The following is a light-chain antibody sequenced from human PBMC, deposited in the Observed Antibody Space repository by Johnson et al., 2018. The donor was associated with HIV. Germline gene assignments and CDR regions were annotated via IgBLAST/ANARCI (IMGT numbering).Light chain of an antibody. CDR1: SSNIGNNY. CDR2: DNN. V-gene: IGLV1-51*01. J-gene: IGLJ1*01. Sequence: QFVLTQPHSVSAAPGQKVTISCSGSSSNIGNNYVSWYQQLPGTAPKLLIYDNNKRPSGIPDRFSGSKSGTSATLGITGLQTGDEADYYCGTWDSSLSAAYVFGTGTKGTVL. CDR3: GTWDSSLSAAYV.